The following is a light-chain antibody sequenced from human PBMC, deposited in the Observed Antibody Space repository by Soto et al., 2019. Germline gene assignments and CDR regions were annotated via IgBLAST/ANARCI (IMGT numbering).Light chain of an antibody. CDR3: QQRSNWPSGT. CDR2: DAS. Sequence: EIVLTQSPATLSLSPGERATLSCRASQSVSSYLAWYQQKPGQAPRLLIYDASNRATGIPARFSGSGSGTVFTLTITSLEPEDFAVYYCQQRSNWPSGTFGQGTKVEIK. V-gene: IGKV3-11*01. J-gene: IGKJ1*01. CDR1: QSVSSY.